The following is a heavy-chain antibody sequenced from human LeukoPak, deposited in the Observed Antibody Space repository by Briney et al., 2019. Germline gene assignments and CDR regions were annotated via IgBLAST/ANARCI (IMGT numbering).Heavy chain of an antibody. CDR3: ARGVGSGWYGSFDY. CDR2: TYYRSKWYN. D-gene: IGHD6-19*01. Sequence: SQTLSLTCAISGDSVSSNSAAWNWIRQSPSRGLEWLGRTYYRSKWYNDYAVSVKSRITINPDISKNQFSLQLNSVTPEDTAVYYCARGVGSGWYGSFDYWGQGTLVTVSS. J-gene: IGHJ4*02. V-gene: IGHV6-1*01. CDR1: GDSVSSNSAA.